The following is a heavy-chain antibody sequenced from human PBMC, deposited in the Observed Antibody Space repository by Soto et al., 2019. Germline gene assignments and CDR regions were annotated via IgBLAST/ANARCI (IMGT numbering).Heavy chain of an antibody. Sequence: SETLSLTCNVSGDSIGTYYWTWIRQPPGKGLEWIAYMYYRGSINYSPSLKSRVTISVDTSKNQFSLKLRSVTAADTAIYYCARLKWDLLPAGFDIWGQGTLVTVS. J-gene: IGHJ3*02. CDR3: ARLKWDLLPAGFDI. D-gene: IGHD1-26*01. CDR1: GDSIGTYY. CDR2: MYYRGSI. V-gene: IGHV4-59*01.